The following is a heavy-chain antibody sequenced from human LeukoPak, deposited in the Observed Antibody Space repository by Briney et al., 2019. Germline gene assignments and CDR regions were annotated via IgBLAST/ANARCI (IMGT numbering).Heavy chain of an antibody. CDR3: AREYSASEH. V-gene: IGHV1-2*02. CDR1: GYTFIGYY. CDR2: IDPYTGNT. D-gene: IGHD5-12*01. J-gene: IGHJ4*02. Sequence: ASVKVSCKASGYTFIGYYLHWVRQAPGQGLEWMAWIDPYTGNTHYAQKFQGRITVTRDTSVSTTYMELSWLTSDDTARYYCAREYSASEHWGQGTLVTVSS.